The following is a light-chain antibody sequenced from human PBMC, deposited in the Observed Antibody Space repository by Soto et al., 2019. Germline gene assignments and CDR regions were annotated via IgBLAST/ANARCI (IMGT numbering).Light chain of an antibody. V-gene: IGKV3-20*01. Sequence: EIVFTQSPNTLSLSPGERATLSCGVCKSFILSNLALYQQKSGRAPRLLSYVASSMATRIPDRFSGSGSGTDFTLTIIRLEPEDFAVYYCQQYSTSRWTFGQGTKVDIK. CDR1: KSFILSN. CDR3: QQYSTSRWT. J-gene: IGKJ1*01. CDR2: VAS.